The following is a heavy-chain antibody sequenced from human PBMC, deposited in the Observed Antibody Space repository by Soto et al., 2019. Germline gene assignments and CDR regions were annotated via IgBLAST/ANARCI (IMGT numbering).Heavy chain of an antibody. V-gene: IGHV3-74*01. CDR3: VQLDYAFDI. CDR1: GFTFSSYC. CDR2: INSDGSST. D-gene: IGHD1-1*01. Sequence: EVQLVESGGGVVQPGGSLRLSCAASGFTFSSYCMHGVRQEPGKGLVWVSRINSDGSSTSYADSVKGRFTISRDNAKNTLYLQMNSLRAADTAVYYCVQLDYAFDIWGQGTMVTVSS. J-gene: IGHJ3*02.